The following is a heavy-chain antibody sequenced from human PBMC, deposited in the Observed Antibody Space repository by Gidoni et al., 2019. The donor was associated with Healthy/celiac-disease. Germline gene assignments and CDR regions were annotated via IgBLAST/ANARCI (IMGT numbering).Heavy chain of an antibody. D-gene: IGHD3-9*01. J-gene: IGHJ4*02. CDR1: GFTFSSYA. Sequence: EVQLLESGGGLVQPGGSLRLSCAASGFTFSSYAMSWVRQAPGKGLEWVSAISGSGGSTYYADSVKGRFTISRDNSKNTLYLQMNSLRAEDTAVYYCAKDQDILTGYPLNYFDYWGQGTLVTVSS. V-gene: IGHV3-23*01. CDR2: ISGSGGST. CDR3: AKDQDILTGYPLNYFDY.